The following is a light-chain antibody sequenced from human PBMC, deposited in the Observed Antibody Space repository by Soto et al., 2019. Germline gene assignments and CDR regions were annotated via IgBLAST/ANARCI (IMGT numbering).Light chain of an antibody. J-gene: IGKJ5*01. Sequence: AIQLTQSPSSLSASVGDRVSITCRASQGISSALAWYQHKPGKAPKILIYDASSLQSGVPSRFSRSESGTECTLTISSLQPEDFATYYCQQLKTYPFTFGQGTRLEIK. V-gene: IGKV1-13*02. CDR2: DAS. CDR3: QQLKTYPFT. CDR1: QGISSA.